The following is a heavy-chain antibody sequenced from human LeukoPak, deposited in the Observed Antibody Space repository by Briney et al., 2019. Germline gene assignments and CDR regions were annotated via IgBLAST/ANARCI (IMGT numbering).Heavy chain of an antibody. D-gene: IGHD1-26*01. CDR2: MYYSGST. V-gene: IGHV4-39*01. CDR1: GGSISSSNSY. CDR3: ARLGATNYYHYYYMDV. J-gene: IGHJ6*03. Sequence: SETLSLTCAVSGGSISSSNSYWGWIRQPPGKGLEWIGSMYYSGSTYYNPSLKSRVTMSVDTSKNQLSLKLSSVTAADTAVYYCARLGATNYYHYYYMDVWGKGTTVTVSS.